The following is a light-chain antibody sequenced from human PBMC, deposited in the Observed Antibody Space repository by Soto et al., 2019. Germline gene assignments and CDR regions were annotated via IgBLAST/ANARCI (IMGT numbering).Light chain of an antibody. CDR1: SSDVGNYNL. Sequence: QSALTQPASVSGSPGQSITISCTGTSSDVGNYNLVSWYQQHPGEPPKLLIYEGSKRPSGVSNRFSGSKFGNTASLTISGLQAEDEVDYYCCSYAGDSTWVFGGGTKLTVL. CDR3: CSYAGDSTWV. V-gene: IGLV2-23*01. CDR2: EGS. J-gene: IGLJ3*02.